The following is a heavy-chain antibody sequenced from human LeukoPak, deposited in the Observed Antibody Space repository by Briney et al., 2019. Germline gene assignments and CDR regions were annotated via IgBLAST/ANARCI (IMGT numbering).Heavy chain of an antibody. Sequence: PSETLSLTCAVYGGSFSGYYWSWIRQPPGKGLEWIGEINHSGSTNYNPSLKSRVTISVGTSKNQFSLKLSSVTAADTAVYYCAREKQVVPAAMRPYGMDVWGQGTTVTVSS. D-gene: IGHD2-2*01. J-gene: IGHJ6*02. CDR3: AREKQVVPAAMRPYGMDV. CDR1: GGSFSGYY. CDR2: INHSGST. V-gene: IGHV4-34*01.